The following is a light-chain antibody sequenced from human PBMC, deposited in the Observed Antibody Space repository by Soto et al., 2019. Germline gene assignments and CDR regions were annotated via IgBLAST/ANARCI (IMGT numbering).Light chain of an antibody. CDR1: SSDVGTYNR. Sequence: QSALTQPPSVSGSPGQSVIISCTGTSSDVGTYNRVSWYQQPPGTAPKLMIFEVNNRPAGVPDRLSGSKSGNTASLTISGLQAEDEAVYYCSSYTSSSTYVFGTGTKLTVL. J-gene: IGLJ1*01. CDR3: SSYTSSSTYV. V-gene: IGLV2-18*02. CDR2: EVN.